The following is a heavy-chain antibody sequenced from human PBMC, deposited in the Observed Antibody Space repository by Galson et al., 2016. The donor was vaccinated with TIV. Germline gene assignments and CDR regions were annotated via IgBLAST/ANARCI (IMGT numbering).Heavy chain of an antibody. CDR1: GYIFRNYY. D-gene: IGHD3-3*01. Sequence: SVKVSCKVSGYIFRNYYLVWVRQAPGQGLEWMGRINPDSGDINYAQRFQGRVTMTRDSSISTAYMELSGLRSDDTAVYYFARDLRRFLELTDAYVLDYWGQGSLVTVSS. CDR3: ARDLRRFLELTDAYVLDY. J-gene: IGHJ4*02. CDR2: INPDSGDI. V-gene: IGHV1-2*02.